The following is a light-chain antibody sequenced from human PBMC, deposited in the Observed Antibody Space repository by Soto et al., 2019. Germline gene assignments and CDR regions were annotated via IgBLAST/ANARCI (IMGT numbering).Light chain of an antibody. CDR2: ANN. J-gene: IGLJ3*02. CDR1: SSDVGGYDY. Sequence: QSALTQPPSASGSPGQSVTISCTGTSSDVGGYDYVSWYQQQSGKAPKLLLYANNNRPSGVPDRFSGSRSGPSASLAITGLQADDEADYFCQSYDTTLSGWVFGGGTKLTVL. V-gene: IGLV2-8*01. CDR3: QSYDTTLSGWV.